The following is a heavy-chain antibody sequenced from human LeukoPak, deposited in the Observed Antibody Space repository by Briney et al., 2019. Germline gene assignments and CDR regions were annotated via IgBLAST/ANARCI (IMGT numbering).Heavy chain of an antibody. CDR2: VYHTGII. D-gene: IGHD2-15*01. CDR1: GDSITSGTYY. J-gene: IGHJ5*02. CDR3: ARHHSALNWFDP. V-gene: IGHV4-39*01. Sequence: PSETLSLTCTVSGDSITSGTYYWAWTRQAPGKGLEWIGNVYHTGIIYYNPSLESRVTMSVDTSKNQFSLKLNSLTAADTAVYYCARHHSALNWFDPWGQGTLVTVSS.